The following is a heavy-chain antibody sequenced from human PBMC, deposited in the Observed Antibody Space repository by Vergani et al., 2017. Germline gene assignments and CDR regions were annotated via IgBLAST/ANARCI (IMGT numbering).Heavy chain of an antibody. CDR2: ISGSGGST. CDR3: AKDLEGARDFDY. Sequence: VQLVESGGGVVQPGRSLRLSCAASGFTFSSYGMHWVRQAPGKGLEWVSAISGSGGSTYYADSVKGRFTISRDNSKNTLYLQMNSLRAEDTAVYYCAKDLEGARDFDYWGQGTLVTVSS. V-gene: IGHV3-23*04. D-gene: IGHD1-26*01. J-gene: IGHJ4*02. CDR1: GFTFSSYG.